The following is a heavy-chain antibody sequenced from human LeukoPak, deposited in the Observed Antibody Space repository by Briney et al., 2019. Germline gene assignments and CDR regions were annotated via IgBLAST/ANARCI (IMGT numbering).Heavy chain of an antibody. CDR3: ARRLRTGGFDI. D-gene: IGHD1-1*01. CDR2: IQPADSQT. Sequence: GESLKISCKESGHSFAMYWIGWVRQVPGKGLEWMGLIQPADSQTRYNPSFQGQVTLSDDKSINTAYLQWSSLRPSDTAMYYCARRLRTGGFDIWGQGTEVTVSS. V-gene: IGHV5-51*01. CDR1: GHSFAMYW. J-gene: IGHJ3*02.